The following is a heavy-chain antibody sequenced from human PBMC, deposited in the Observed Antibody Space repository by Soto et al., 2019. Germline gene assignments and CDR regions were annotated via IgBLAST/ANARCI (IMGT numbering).Heavy chain of an antibody. D-gene: IGHD3-3*01. V-gene: IGHV3-23*01. J-gene: IGHJ5*02. Sequence: PVGSLRLSCAASGFTFSSYAMSWVRQAPVKGLEWVSAISGSGGSTYYADSVKGRFTISRDNSKNTLYLQMNSLRAEDTAVYYCAKDRSYYDFWSGFSDPWGQGTLVTVYS. CDR3: AKDRSYYDFWSGFSDP. CDR1: GFTFSSYA. CDR2: ISGSGGST.